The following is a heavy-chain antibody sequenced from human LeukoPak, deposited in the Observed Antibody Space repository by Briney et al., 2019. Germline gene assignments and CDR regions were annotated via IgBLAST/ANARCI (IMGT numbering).Heavy chain of an antibody. V-gene: IGHV3-74*01. CDR1: GFTFSSYW. D-gene: IGHD1-1*01. CDR3: ARDGMEVAFDI. J-gene: IGHJ3*02. Sequence: GGSLRLSCAASGFTFSSYWMHWVRQAPGKGLVWVSRINSDGSSTSYADSVKGRFTISRDNAKNTLCLQMNSLRAEDTAVYYCARDGMEVAFDIWGQGTMVTVSS. CDR2: INSDGSST.